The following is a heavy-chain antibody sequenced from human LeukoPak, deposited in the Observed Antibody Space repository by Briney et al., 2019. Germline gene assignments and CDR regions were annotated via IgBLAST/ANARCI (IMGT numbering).Heavy chain of an antibody. CDR2: IIPIFGTA. D-gene: IGHD6-13*01. CDR1: GGTFSSYA. CDR3: AFSIAAALGIDP. Sequence: SVKVSCKASGGTFSSYAISWVRQAPGQGLEWMGGIIPIFGTANYAQKFQGGVTITTDESTSTAYMELSSLRSEDTAVYYCAFSIAAALGIDPWGQGTLVTVSS. V-gene: IGHV1-69*05. J-gene: IGHJ5*02.